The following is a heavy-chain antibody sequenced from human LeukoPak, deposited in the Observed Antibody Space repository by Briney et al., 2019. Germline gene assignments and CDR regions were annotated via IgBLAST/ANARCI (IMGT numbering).Heavy chain of an antibody. CDR1: GGTFSSYA. CDR2: IIPIFGTA. J-gene: IGHJ4*02. D-gene: IGHD2-2*01. CDR3: ARISGDCSSTSCSD. V-gene: IGHV1-69*06. Sequence: ASVKVSCKASGGTFSSYAISWVRQAPGQGLEWMGGIIPIFGTANYAQKFQRRVTITADKSTSTAYMELSSLRSEDTAVYYCARISGDCSSTSCSDWGQGTLVTVSS.